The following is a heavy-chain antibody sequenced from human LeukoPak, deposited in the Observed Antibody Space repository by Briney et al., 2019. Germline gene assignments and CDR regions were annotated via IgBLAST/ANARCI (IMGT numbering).Heavy chain of an antibody. V-gene: IGHV1-2*02. CDR1: GYNFTGYY. Sequence: ASVKVSCKASGYNFTGYYMHWVRQAPGQGLEWMGWINPNSGGTNYAQKFQGRVTMTRDTSISTAYMDLSGLRSDDTAVYYCARLGYSSGWEADYWGQGTLVTVSS. CDR3: ARLGYSSGWEADY. CDR2: INPNSGGT. D-gene: IGHD6-19*01. J-gene: IGHJ4*02.